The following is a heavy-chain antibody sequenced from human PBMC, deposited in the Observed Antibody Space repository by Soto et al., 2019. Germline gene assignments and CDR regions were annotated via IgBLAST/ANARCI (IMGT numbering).Heavy chain of an antibody. J-gene: IGHJ6*02. Sequence: GGSLRLSCAPSGLTFSDYYMSWIRQAQGKGLEWVSYITSSGSYRKYADSVKGRFTISRDNAKNSLYLQMNILRAEDTALYYCARELDGMDVWGQETTVTLSS. V-gene: IGHV3-11*05. D-gene: IGHD3-3*02. CDR2: ITSSGSYR. CDR3: ARELDGMDV. CDR1: GLTFSDYY.